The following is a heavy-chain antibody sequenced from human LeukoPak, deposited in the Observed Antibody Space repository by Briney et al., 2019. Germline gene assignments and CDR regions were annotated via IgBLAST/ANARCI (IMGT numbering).Heavy chain of an antibody. CDR3: ARVGDRSGNGYSH. CDR1: GFTFSSYA. CDR2: ISSNGGST. V-gene: IGHV3-64*01. J-gene: IGHJ4*02. Sequence: PGGSLRLSCAASGFTFSSYAMHWVRQAPGKGLEYVSAISSNGGSTYYANSVKGRFTISRDNSKNTLYLQMGSLRVEDMAVYYCARVGDRSGNGYSHWGQGTLVTVSS. D-gene: IGHD2-2*03.